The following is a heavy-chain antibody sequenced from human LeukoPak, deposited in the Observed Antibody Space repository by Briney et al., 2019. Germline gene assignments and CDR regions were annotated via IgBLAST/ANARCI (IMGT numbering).Heavy chain of an antibody. Sequence: HPGGSLRLSCAASGFTFSSYAMNWVRQAPGKGLEWVSTLTGSGGSGGTTYYADSVRGRFTISRDNSKNTLFLQMNSLRAEDTAVYYCAKARGGTTFLSVYWGQGTLVTVSS. CDR3: AKARGGTTFLSVY. J-gene: IGHJ4*02. CDR1: GFTFSSYA. D-gene: IGHD1-1*01. V-gene: IGHV3-23*01. CDR2: LTGSGGSGGTT.